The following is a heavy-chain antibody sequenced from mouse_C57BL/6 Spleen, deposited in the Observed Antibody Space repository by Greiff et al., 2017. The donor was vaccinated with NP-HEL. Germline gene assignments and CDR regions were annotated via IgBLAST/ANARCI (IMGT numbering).Heavy chain of an antibody. CDR2: ISSGGSYT. V-gene: IGHV5-6*01. CDR3: ARHEGDSSGYDYFDY. J-gene: IGHJ2*01. D-gene: IGHD3-2*02. Sequence: VQLMESGGDLVKPGGSLKLSCAASGFTFSSYGMSWVRQTPDKRLEWVATISSGGSYTYYPDSVKGRFTISRDNAKNTLYLQMSSLKSEDTAMYYCARHEGDSSGYDYFDYWGQGTTLTVSS. CDR1: GFTFSSYG.